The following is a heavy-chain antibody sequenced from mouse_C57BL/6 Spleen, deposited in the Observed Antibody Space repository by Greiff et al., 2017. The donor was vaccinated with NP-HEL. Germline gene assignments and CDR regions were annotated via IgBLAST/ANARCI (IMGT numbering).Heavy chain of an antibody. D-gene: IGHD2-4*01. CDR3: ARLNLEDYDWFAY. V-gene: IGHV1-22*01. Sequence: EVQLQQSGPELVKPGASVKMSCKASGYTFTDYNMHWVKQSHGKSLEWIGYINPNNGGTSYNQKFKGKATLTVNKSSSPAYMELRSLTSEDSAVYYCARLNLEDYDWFAYWGQGTLVTVSA. CDR1: GYTFTDYN. CDR2: INPNNGGT. J-gene: IGHJ3*01.